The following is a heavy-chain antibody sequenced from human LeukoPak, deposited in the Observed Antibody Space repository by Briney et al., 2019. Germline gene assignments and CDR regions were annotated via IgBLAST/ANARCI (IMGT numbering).Heavy chain of an antibody. D-gene: IGHD2-2*02. V-gene: IGHV4-30-2*01. CDR1: GDSISSGAYY. CDR3: ARSSTSCYTALCNWFDP. Sequence: MPSETLSLTCTVSGDSISSGAYYWNWIRQPPGKGLEWIGYIYHTGITYYNPSLTSRVAISVDRSKNQFSLKLTSVTAADTAVYYCARSSTSCYTALCNWFDPWGQGTLVTVSS. CDR2: IYHTGIT. J-gene: IGHJ5*02.